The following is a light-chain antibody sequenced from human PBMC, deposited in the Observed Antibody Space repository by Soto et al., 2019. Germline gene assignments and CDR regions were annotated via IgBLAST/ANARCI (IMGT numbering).Light chain of an antibody. J-gene: IGKJ5*01. CDR3: QQHNSFSIT. Sequence: DIQMTQSPSSLSASVGAPVLITCRASQTISVYLNWYQQIAGKAPKPLIYKASSLESGVPSRFSGSGSGTEFTLTINSLRADDFATYYCQQHNSFSITFGQGTRLEIK. V-gene: IGKV1-5*03. CDR1: QTISVY. CDR2: KAS.